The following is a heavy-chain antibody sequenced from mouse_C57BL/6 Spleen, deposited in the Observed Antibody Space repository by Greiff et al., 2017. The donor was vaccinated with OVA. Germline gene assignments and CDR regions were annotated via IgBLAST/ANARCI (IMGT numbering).Heavy chain of an antibody. J-gene: IGHJ1*03. Sequence: VQLQQSGPELVKPGASVKISCKASGYTFTDYYMNWVKQSHGKSLEWIGDINPNNGGTSYNQKFKGKATLTVDKSSSTAYMELRSLTSEDSAVYYCARGQLVHWYFDVWGTGTTVTVSS. V-gene: IGHV1-26*01. CDR3: ARGQLVHWYFDV. CDR1: GYTFTDYY. CDR2: INPNNGGT. D-gene: IGHD4-1*02.